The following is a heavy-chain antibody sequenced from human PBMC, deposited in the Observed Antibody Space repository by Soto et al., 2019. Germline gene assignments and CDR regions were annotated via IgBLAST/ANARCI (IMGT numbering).Heavy chain of an antibody. CDR3: AKNTIYDYVWGTLLD. D-gene: IGHD3-16*01. CDR2: ISGSGGST. CDR1: GFTFSSYS. V-gene: IGHV3-23*01. Sequence: XGSLRLSCAASGFTFSSYSMSWVRQAPGKGLEWVSAISGSGGSTYYADSVKGRFTISRDNSKNTLYLQMNSLRAEDTAVYYCAKNTIYDYVWGTLLDWGQGTLVTVSS. J-gene: IGHJ4*02.